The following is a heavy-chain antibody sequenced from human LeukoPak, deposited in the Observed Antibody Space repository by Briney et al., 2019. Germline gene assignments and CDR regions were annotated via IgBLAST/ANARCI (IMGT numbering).Heavy chain of an antibody. Sequence: GRSLRLSCAASGFTFSSYGMHCVRQAPGKGLEWVAVIWYDGSNKYYADSVKGRFTISRDNSKNTLYLQMNSLRAEDTAVYYCARDATVTTGYFDYWGQGTLVTVSS. CDR1: GFTFSSYG. D-gene: IGHD4-17*01. V-gene: IGHV3-33*01. CDR2: IWYDGSNK. J-gene: IGHJ4*02. CDR3: ARDATVTTGYFDY.